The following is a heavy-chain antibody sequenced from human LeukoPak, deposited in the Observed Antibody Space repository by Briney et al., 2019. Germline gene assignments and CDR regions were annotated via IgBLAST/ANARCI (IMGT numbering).Heavy chain of an antibody. J-gene: IGHJ4*02. CDR3: ARVGKDIVATSLDY. CDR1: GGSISSYY. D-gene: IGHD5-12*01. Sequence: SETLSLTCTVSGGSISSYYWSWIRQPAGKGLEWIGRIYTSGSTNYNPSLKSRVTMSVDTSKNQFSLKLSSVTAADTAVYYCARVGKDIVATSLDYWGQGTLVTVSS. V-gene: IGHV4-4*07. CDR2: IYTSGST.